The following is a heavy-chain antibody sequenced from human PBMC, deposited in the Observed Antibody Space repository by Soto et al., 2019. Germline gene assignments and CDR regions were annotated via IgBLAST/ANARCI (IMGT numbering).Heavy chain of an antibody. CDR2: ISGSGDGT. V-gene: IGHV3-23*01. CDR3: AKGGWYYTFDY. J-gene: IGHJ4*02. Sequence: EVQLLESGGGLEQPGGSLRLSCAASGFTFSSFAMSWARQVPGKGLEWVSSISGSGDGTYYADSVKGRFTISRDNSKNRLSLQMNSLRAEDTAVFYCAKGGWYYTFDYWGRGTLVTVSS. CDR1: GFTFSSFA. D-gene: IGHD3-3*01.